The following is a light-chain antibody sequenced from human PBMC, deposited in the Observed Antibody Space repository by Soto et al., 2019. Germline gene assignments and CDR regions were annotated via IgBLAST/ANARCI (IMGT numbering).Light chain of an antibody. Sequence: QAVVTQEPSLTVSPGGTVTLTCGSSTGAVTSGHYPYWFQQRPGQAPRTLIFDTSNKHSWTPARFSGSLLGGKAALTLSGAQPEDEAQYYCLLFYSGARVFGGGTKVTVL. V-gene: IGLV7-46*01. CDR3: LLFYSGARV. J-gene: IGLJ2*01. CDR1: TGAVTSGHY. CDR2: DTS.